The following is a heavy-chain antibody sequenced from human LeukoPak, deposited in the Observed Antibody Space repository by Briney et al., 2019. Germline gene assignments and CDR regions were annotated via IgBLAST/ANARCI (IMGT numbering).Heavy chain of an antibody. V-gene: IGHV4-4*02. CDR2: IYHSGST. CDR3: ARAAYSGSYHSDY. J-gene: IGHJ4*02. D-gene: IGHD1-26*01. CDR1: GGSISSSNR. Sequence: PSGTLSLTCAVSGGSISSSNRWSWVRQPPGKGLEWIGEIYHSGSTNYNPSLKSRVTISVDKSKNQFSLKLSSVTAADTAVYYCARAAYSGSYHSDYWGQGTLVTVSS.